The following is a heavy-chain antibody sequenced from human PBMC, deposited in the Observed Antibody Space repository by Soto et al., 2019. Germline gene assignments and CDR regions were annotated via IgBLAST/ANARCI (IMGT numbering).Heavy chain of an antibody. CDR3: AKDRSPWIAVAGYGMDV. CDR2: ISYDGSNK. D-gene: IGHD6-19*01. J-gene: IGHJ6*02. CDR1: GFTFSSYG. Sequence: QVQLVESGGGVVQPGRSLRLSYAASGFTFSSYGMHWVRQAPGKGLEWVAVISYDGSNKYYADSVKGRFTISRDNSXNXXYLQMNSLRAEDTAVYYCAKDRSPWIAVAGYGMDVWGQGTTVTVSS. V-gene: IGHV3-30*18.